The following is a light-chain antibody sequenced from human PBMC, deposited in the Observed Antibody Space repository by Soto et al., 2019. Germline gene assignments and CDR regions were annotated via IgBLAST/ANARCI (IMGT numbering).Light chain of an antibody. CDR2: DAS. Sequence: IVLAQFSGPLSLSPGERATLSCRAIQSVGSYLAWYQQTPGQAPRLLIYDASNRATGIPARFTGSGSGTDFTLTISSLEPEDFSVYYCQQRSNWPPVITFGQGTRLEIK. J-gene: IGKJ5*01. V-gene: IGKV3-11*01. CDR1: QSVGSY. CDR3: QQRSNWPPVIT.